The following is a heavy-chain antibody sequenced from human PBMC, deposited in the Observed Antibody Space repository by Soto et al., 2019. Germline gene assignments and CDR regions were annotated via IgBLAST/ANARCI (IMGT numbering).Heavy chain of an antibody. D-gene: IGHD3-22*01. CDR2: ASDNGDST. V-gene: IGHV3-23*01. J-gene: IGHJ4*02. CDR3: AKTLNYYFYDSSGYDY. Sequence: PGGSLRLSCVASGFTFSSYAMSWVRQAPGKGLEWVAAASDNGDSTYYADSVKDRFIISRDNSKNTLYLQMNSLRAEDTAVYYCAKTLNYYFYDSSGYDYWGQGTLVTVSS. CDR1: GFTFSSYA.